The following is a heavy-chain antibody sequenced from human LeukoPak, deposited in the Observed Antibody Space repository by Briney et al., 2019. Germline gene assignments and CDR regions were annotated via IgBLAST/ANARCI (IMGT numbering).Heavy chain of an antibody. Sequence: VGSHRLSCAASGFTFSSYWMHWVRQAPGKGLVWVSRIDSDGNITSYADSVKGRFTISRDNAKNTLYLQMNSLRAEDTAVYYCARISYDSSGYYDYWGQRTLATVSS. D-gene: IGHD3-22*01. CDR3: ARISYDSSGYYDY. CDR1: GFTFSSYW. CDR2: IDSDGNIT. J-gene: IGHJ4*02. V-gene: IGHV3-74*01.